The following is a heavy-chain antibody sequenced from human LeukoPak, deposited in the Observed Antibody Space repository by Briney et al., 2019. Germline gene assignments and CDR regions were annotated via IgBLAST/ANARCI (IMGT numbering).Heavy chain of an antibody. J-gene: IGHJ4*02. CDR3: AKDSARSPAGDYGVS. CDR1: GFPFSSYA. V-gene: IGHV3-23*01. D-gene: IGHD1-26*01. CDR2: ISFSGRST. Sequence: QPGGSLRLSCAASGFPFSSYAMSWALQAPGKGLEWGSAISFSGRSTYYADSVKGRFTISRDNSKNTLYLQMNSLRAEDTAVYYCAKDSARSPAGDYGVSWGQGTLVTVSS.